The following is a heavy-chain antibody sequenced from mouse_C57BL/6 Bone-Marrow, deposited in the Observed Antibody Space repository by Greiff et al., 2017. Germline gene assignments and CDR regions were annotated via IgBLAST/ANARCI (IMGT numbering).Heavy chain of an antibody. CDR2: INPNNGGT. Sequence: VQLQQSGPELVKPGASVKISCKASGYTFTDYYMNWVKQSHGKSLEWIGDINPNNGGTSYNQKFKGKATLTVDKSSSTAYMELRSLTSEDSAVYYCARGPDSSGLFYAMDYWGQGTSVTVSS. D-gene: IGHD3-2*02. J-gene: IGHJ4*01. CDR1: GYTFTDYY. V-gene: IGHV1-26*01. CDR3: ARGPDSSGLFYAMDY.